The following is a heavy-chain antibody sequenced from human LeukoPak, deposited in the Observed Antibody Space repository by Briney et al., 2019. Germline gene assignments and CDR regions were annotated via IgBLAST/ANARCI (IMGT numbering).Heavy chain of an antibody. Sequence: SVKVSCKASGGTFSSYAISWVRQAPGQGLEWMGGIIPIFGTANYAQKFQGRVTITADESTSTAYMELSSLRSGDTAVYYCAREGLGQLVRGAYHYCYYMDVWGKGTTVTVSS. D-gene: IGHD6-6*01. CDR1: GGTFSSYA. CDR2: IIPIFGTA. CDR3: AREGLGQLVRGAYHYCYYMDV. V-gene: IGHV1-69*13. J-gene: IGHJ6*03.